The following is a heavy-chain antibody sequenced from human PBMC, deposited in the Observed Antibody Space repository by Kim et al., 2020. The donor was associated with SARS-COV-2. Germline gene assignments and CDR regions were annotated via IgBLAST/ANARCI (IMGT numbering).Heavy chain of an antibody. J-gene: IGHJ6*02. CDR2: ISWNSGSI. CDR3: AKVTSPKYSSGWSRYYYYGMDV. D-gene: IGHD6-19*01. Sequence: GGSLRLSCAASGFTFDDYAMHWVRQAPGKGLEWVSGISWNSGSIGYADSVKGRFTISRDNAKNSLYLQMNSLRAEDTALYYCAKVTSPKYSSGWSRYYYYGMDVWGQGTTVTVSS. CDR1: GFTFDDYA. V-gene: IGHV3-9*01.